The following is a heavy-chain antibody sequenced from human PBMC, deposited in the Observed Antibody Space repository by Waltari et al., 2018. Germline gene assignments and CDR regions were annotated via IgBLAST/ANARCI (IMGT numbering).Heavy chain of an antibody. D-gene: IGHD2-21*01. V-gene: IGHV4-34*02. J-gene: IGHJ4*02. CDR2: INHRGNI. CDR1: GRSFRGHS. Sequence: QVQLQQWGARLLKPSETLSLTCAVSGRSFRGHSWSWIRQAPGKGLEWLGEINHRGNINHNPSLKSRVTISVDTSKSQFSLSLNSVTAADTAVYYCARNSRDGYRLPGIIAYWGQGSLVTVSS. CDR3: ARNSRDGYRLPGIIAY.